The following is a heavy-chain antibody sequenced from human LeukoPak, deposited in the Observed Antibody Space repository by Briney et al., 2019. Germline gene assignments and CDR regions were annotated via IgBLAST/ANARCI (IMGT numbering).Heavy chain of an antibody. CDR3: AREGTSGSYGL. CDR2: IYYSGST. CDR1: GFTFSDHY. V-gene: IGHV4-59*11. D-gene: IGHD1-26*01. Sequence: GSLRLSCAASGFTFSDHYMDWIRQPPGKGLEWIGYIYYSGSTNYNPSLKSRVTISVDTSKNQFSLKLSSVTAADTAVYYCAREGTSGSYGLWGQGTLVTVSS. J-gene: IGHJ4*02.